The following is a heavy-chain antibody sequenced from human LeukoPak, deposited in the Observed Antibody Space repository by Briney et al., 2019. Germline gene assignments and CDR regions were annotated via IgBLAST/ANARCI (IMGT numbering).Heavy chain of an antibody. CDR1: GYTFTGYY. D-gene: IGHD3-10*01. CDR3: ARVGSGSYSVHYYYMDV. V-gene: IGHV1-2*02. J-gene: IGHJ6*03. CDR2: INPNRGGT. Sequence: ASVKVSCKASGYTFTGYYMHWVRQASGQGFEWMGWINPNRGGTNYAKKFQGRVTMTRDKSISTAYMELSRLRSDDTAVYYCARVGSGSYSVHYYYMDVWGKGTTVTVSS.